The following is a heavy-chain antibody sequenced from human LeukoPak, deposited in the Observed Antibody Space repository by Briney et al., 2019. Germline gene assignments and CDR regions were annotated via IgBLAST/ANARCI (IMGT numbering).Heavy chain of an antibody. CDR1: GVSISTYF. J-gene: IGHJ3*01. V-gene: IGHV4-59*01. D-gene: IGHD2-15*01. CDR3: ARGARDMGRAFDL. Sequence: SETLSLTCTVSGVSISTYFWSWIRQPPGKGLEWIGYVYYSGNTNYNPSLQSRVTISIDTPKKYFSLKLTSLTAADTAFYYCARGARDMGRAFDLWGQGTMVTVSS. CDR2: VYYSGNT.